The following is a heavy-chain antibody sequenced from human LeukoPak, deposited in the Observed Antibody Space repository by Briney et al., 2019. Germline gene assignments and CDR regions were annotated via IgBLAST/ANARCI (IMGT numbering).Heavy chain of an antibody. CDR2: IYYSGST. D-gene: IGHD2-21*02. CDR3: ARDAVAYCGGDCRRHNWFDP. V-gene: IGHV4-61*08. J-gene: IGHJ5*02. Sequence: SQTLSLTCIVSGVXMSSGALYWSWIRQPPGKGLQWIGYIYYSGSTNYNPSLKSRVTTSVDKSKNQFSLNLSSVTAADTAVYYCARDAVAYCGGDCRRHNWFDPWGQGTLVTVSS. CDR1: GVXMSSGALY.